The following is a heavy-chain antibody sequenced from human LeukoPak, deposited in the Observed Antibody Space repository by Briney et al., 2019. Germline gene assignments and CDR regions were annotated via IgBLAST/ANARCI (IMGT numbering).Heavy chain of an antibody. D-gene: IGHD1-26*01. J-gene: IGHJ4*02. CDR3: VRERGATVDY. CDR2: INFNSGDT. Sequence: GASVKVFCKASGYTLSGYYIHWVRQAPGQGLEWMGWINFNSGDTNYAQKFQGRVTVTRDTSISTTYMELSSLRADDTAIYHCVRERGATVDYWGQGTLVTVSS. V-gene: IGHV1-2*02. CDR1: GYTLSGYY.